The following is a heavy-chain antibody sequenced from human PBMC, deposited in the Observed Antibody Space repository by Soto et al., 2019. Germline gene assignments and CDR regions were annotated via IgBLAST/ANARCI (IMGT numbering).Heavy chain of an antibody. CDR1: GFTFSSYG. CDR2: ISYDGSNK. J-gene: IGHJ6*02. V-gene: IGHV3-30*18. CDR3: AKDSVRGYSYGTYGMDV. D-gene: IGHD5-18*01. Sequence: QVQLVESGGGVVQPGRSLRLSCAASGFTFSSYGMHWVRQAPGKGLEWVAVISYDGSNKYYADSVKGRFTISRDNSKNTLYLQMNSLRAEDTAVYYCAKDSVRGYSYGTYGMDVWGQGTTVTVSS.